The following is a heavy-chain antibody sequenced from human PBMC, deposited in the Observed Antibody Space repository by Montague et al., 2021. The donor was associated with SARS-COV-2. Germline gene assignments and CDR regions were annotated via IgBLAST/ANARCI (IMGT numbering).Heavy chain of an antibody. V-gene: IGHV4-34*01. CDR1: GGSFSGYY. D-gene: IGHD2-8*01. J-gene: IGHJ4*02. Sequence: SETLSLTCAVYGGSFSGYYWSWIRQPPGKGLEWIGEINHSGSTNYNPSLKSRVTISVDTSKNQFSLKLSSVTAADTAVYYCARANGYYFDSWGQGTLVTVSS. CDR3: ARANGYYFDS. CDR2: INHSGST.